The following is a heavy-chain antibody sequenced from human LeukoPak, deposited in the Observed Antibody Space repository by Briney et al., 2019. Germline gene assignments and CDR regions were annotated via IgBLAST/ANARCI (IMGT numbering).Heavy chain of an antibody. J-gene: IGHJ4*02. Sequence: GASVKVSCKAPGYTFTGYYMHWVRQAPGQGLEWMGWINPNSGGTNYAQKFQGRVTMTRDTSISTAYMELSRLRSDDTAVYYCARDLGRDGSTADYWGQGTLVTVSS. CDR3: ARDLGRDGSTADY. CDR1: GYTFTGYY. CDR2: INPNSGGT. V-gene: IGHV1-2*02. D-gene: IGHD5-24*01.